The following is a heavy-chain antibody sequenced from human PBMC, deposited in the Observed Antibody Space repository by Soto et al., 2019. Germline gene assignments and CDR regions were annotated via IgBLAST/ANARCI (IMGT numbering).Heavy chain of an antibody. CDR3: ARENDDFTNGAHDL. D-gene: IGHD4-4*01. CDR1: GYSFTGYY. CDR2: IIPHSGET. J-gene: IGHJ5*02. Sequence: GHSVKVSCKASGYSFTGYYMHWVRQAPGQGLEWMGWIIPHSGETNYAQKFQARVTLTRDTSISTAYMQLSGLTSDDTAVYYCARENDDFTNGAHDLWCQGPLVTVSS. V-gene: IGHV1-2*02.